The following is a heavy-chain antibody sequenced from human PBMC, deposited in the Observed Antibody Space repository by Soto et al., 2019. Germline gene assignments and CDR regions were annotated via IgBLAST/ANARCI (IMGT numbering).Heavy chain of an antibody. V-gene: IGHV3-33*01. CDR1: GFTFSSYG. CDR3: ARRRDHYDFWSGYDYYGMDV. D-gene: IGHD3-3*01. Sequence: PGGSLRLSCAASGFTFSSYGMHWVRQATGKGLEWVAVIWYDGSNKYYADSVKGRFTISRDNSKNTLYLQMNSLRAEDTAVYYCARRRDHYDFWSGYDYYGMDVWGQGTTVTVSS. J-gene: IGHJ6*02. CDR2: IWYDGSNK.